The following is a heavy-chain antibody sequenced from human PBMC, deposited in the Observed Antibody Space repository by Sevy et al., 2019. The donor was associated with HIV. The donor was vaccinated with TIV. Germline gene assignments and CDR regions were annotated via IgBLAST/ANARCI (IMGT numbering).Heavy chain of an antibody. V-gene: IGHV4-34*01. D-gene: IGHD3-10*01. Sequence: SETLSLTCAVYGGSFSGYYWSWIRQPPGKGLEWIGEINHSGSTNYNPSLKSRVTISVDTSKNQFSLKLSSVTAADTAVYYGARDRPTITMVRGVNRIDYYYYGMDVWGQGTTVTVSS. J-gene: IGHJ6*02. CDR3: ARDRPTITMVRGVNRIDYYYYGMDV. CDR2: INHSGST. CDR1: GGSFSGYY.